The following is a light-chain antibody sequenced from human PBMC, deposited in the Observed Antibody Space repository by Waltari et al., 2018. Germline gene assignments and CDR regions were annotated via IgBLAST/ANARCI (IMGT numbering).Light chain of an antibody. V-gene: IGKV3-20*01. CDR1: HAVNGDY. CDR3: QQYNNWPYT. J-gene: IGKJ2*01. Sequence: EIVLTQSPGTLSLSPGERTTLSCRASHAVNGDYLAWYQQKPGQAPRLLIYGASRRATGIPDRFRGDGSGTDFTLTISSLQTEDFAVYYCQQYNNWPYTFGQGTKLEIK. CDR2: GAS.